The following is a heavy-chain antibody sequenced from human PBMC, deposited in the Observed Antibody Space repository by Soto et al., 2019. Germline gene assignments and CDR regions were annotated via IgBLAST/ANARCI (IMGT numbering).Heavy chain of an antibody. CDR3: ARDGRSYDILTGYYPDYYYYGMDV. Sequence: GGSLRLSCAASGFTFSSYAMHWVRQAPGKGLEWVAVISYDGSNKYYADSVKGRFTISRDNSKNTLYLQMNSLRAEDTAVYYCARDGRSYDILTGYYPDYYYYGMDVWGQGTTVTVSS. J-gene: IGHJ6*02. V-gene: IGHV3-30-3*01. CDR1: GFTFSSYA. CDR2: ISYDGSNK. D-gene: IGHD3-9*01.